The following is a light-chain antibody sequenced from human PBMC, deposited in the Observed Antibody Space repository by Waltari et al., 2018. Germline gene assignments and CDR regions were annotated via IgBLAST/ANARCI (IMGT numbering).Light chain of an antibody. CDR3: QQTYITPRT. Sequence: DIQMTQFPTSLSASVEDRVTITCRASQTITNYLNWYQQKSGKAPRLLIYGASNLQGGDPSRFRGSGSGTDFTLTISNLQPEDFATYYCQQTYITPRTFGQGTKVEIK. CDR2: GAS. CDR1: QTITNY. J-gene: IGKJ1*01. V-gene: IGKV1-39*01.